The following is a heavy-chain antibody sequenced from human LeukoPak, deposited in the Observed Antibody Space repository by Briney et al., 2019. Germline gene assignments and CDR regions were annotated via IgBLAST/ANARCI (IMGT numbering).Heavy chain of an antibody. Sequence: SETLSLTCTVSGGSIGSSRYSWGWIRQTPGKGLEWIGSIFYTGSTYYNPSLKSRITISQDTSKSQFSLKLRSVTAADTAVYYCARRGTPNAFDLWGQGTMVTVSS. CDR2: IFYTGST. D-gene: IGHD3-16*01. J-gene: IGHJ3*01. CDR3: ARRGTPNAFDL. CDR1: GGSIGSSRYS. V-gene: IGHV4-39*07.